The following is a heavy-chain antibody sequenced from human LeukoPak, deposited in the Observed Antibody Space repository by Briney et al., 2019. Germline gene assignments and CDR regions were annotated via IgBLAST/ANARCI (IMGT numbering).Heavy chain of an antibody. CDR2: IYYSGST. J-gene: IGHJ5*02. D-gene: IGHD3-3*01. CDR3: ARSQEGRYYDFWSGPYRGNWFDP. CDR1: GFTFSDYY. V-gene: IGHV4-59*08. Sequence: GSLRLSCAASGFTFSDYYMSWIRQPPGKGLEWIGYIYYSGSTNYNPSLKSRVTISVDTSKNQFSLKLSSVTAADTAVYYCARSQEGRYYDFWSGPYRGNWFDPWGQGTLVTVSS.